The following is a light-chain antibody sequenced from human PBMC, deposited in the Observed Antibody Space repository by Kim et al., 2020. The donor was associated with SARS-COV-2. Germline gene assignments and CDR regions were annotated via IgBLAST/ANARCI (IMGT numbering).Light chain of an antibody. CDR2: DVS. J-gene: IGLJ1*01. V-gene: IGLV2-14*03. Sequence: SELTQPASVSGSPGQSITISCTGTSSDVGGYNYVSWYQQHPGKAPKLMICDVSNRPSGVSNRFSGSKSGNTASLTISGLQAEDEADYYCSSYTSSSTYVFGTGTKVTVL. CDR3: SSYTSSSTYV. CDR1: SSDVGGYNY.